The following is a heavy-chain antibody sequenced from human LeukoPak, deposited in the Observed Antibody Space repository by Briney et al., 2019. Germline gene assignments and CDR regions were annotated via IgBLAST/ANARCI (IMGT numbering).Heavy chain of an antibody. CDR1: GGSISSYF. Sequence: SETLSLTCTDSGGSISSYFWSWIRQPPGKGLEWIGYVYYSGSTNYNPSLKSRVTISVDTSKKQFPLKLSSATAADTAVYYCARVLDLSKRGLDAFDIWGQGTMVTVSS. CDR3: ARVLDLSKRGLDAFDI. D-gene: IGHD3-16*01. J-gene: IGHJ3*02. CDR2: VYYSGST. V-gene: IGHV4-59*01.